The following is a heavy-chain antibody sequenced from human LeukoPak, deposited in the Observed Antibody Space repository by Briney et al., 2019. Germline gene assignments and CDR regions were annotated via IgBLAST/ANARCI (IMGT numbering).Heavy chain of an antibody. Sequence: GGSLRLSCAASGFTFRSYSMNWVRQAPGKGLEWVSYISSSSSTIYYADSVKGRFTISRDSAKNSLYLQMNNLRDEDTAVYYCGTYGSGSYGNWFDPWGQGTLVIVSS. CDR2: ISSSSSTI. CDR1: GFTFRSYS. J-gene: IGHJ5*02. CDR3: GTYGSGSYGNWFDP. V-gene: IGHV3-48*02. D-gene: IGHD3-10*01.